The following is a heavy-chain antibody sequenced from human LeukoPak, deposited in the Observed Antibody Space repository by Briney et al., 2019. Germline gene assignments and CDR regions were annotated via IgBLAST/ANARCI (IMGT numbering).Heavy chain of an antibody. Sequence: GESLKSSCKGSGYIFSIYWIAWVRQMPGKGLEWMGIIYPGDSDTRYSPSFQGQVTISADRSISTAYLQCSSLKASDTAMYYCARSHDSSGYVPLDYWGQGTLVTVSS. V-gene: IGHV5-51*01. CDR1: GYIFSIYW. D-gene: IGHD3-22*01. CDR2: IYPGDSDT. CDR3: ARSHDSSGYVPLDY. J-gene: IGHJ4*02.